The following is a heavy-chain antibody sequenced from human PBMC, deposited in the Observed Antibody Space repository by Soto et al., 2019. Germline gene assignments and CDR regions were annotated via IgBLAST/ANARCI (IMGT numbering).Heavy chain of an antibody. CDR3: ARSMYSSGWGPGDY. CDR2: IIPIFGTP. CDR1: GGTFNSYA. V-gene: IGHV1-69*06. Sequence: QVQLVQSGAEVKKPGSSVKVSCNASGGTFNSYAISWVRQAPGQGLEWMRGIIPIFGTPNYAQKFQGRVTITADKSTSTAYMELSSLRSEDTAVYYCARSMYSSGWGPGDYWGQGTLVTVSS. J-gene: IGHJ4*02. D-gene: IGHD6-19*01.